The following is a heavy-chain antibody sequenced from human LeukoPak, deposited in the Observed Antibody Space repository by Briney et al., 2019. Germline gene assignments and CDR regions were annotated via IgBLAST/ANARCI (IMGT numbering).Heavy chain of an antibody. CDR1: GFTFRSYA. CDR3: AKGDCSSTSCYAPADY. D-gene: IGHD2-2*01. J-gene: IGHJ4*02. Sequence: PGGSLRLSRAASGFTFRSYAMSWVRQAPGKGLEWVSAISGNGGGTYYADSVKGRFTISRDNSKNTLYLQMNSLRAEDTAVYYCAKGDCSSTSCYAPADYWGQGTLATVSS. V-gene: IGHV3-23*01. CDR2: ISGNGGGT.